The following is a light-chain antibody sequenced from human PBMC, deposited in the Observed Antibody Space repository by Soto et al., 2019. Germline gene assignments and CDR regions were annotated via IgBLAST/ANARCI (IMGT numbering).Light chain of an antibody. CDR3: AAWDDSLSGVV. V-gene: IGLV1-47*02. CDR2: TNN. J-gene: IGLJ2*01. CDR1: SSNIGTNY. Sequence: QSVLTQPPSASGTPGQGVTISCSGSSSNIGTNYVYWYQQLPGTAPKLLMYTNNQRPSGVPDRFSGSKSGTSASLAISGLRSEDEADYYCAAWDDSLSGVVFGGGTKLTVL.